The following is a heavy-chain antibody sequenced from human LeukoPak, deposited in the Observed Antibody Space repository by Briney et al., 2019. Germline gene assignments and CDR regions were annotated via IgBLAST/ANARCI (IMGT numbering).Heavy chain of an antibody. Sequence: GASVKASCKTSGYTFTDYAVQWVRQAPGQRLEWMGWINAGNGKTKYSQKFQDRVTITRDTSATTAYLNLSSLRSEDTAVYYCARARWTSTVTTYYLDYWGQGTLVTVSS. J-gene: IGHJ4*02. CDR1: GYTFTDYA. V-gene: IGHV1-3*01. CDR3: ARARWTSTVTTYYLDY. CDR2: INAGNGKT. D-gene: IGHD4-17*01.